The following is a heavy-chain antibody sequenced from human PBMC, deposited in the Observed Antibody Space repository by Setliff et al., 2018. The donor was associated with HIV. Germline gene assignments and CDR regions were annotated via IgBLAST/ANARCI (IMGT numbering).Heavy chain of an antibody. CDR1: GYTFTRYY. V-gene: IGHV1-46*03. CDR2: INPSGNNT. J-gene: IGHJ4*02. D-gene: IGHD3-10*01. CDR3: ARSGSYYSPFDY. Sequence: VASVKVSCKASGYTFTRYYMHWVRQAPGQGLEWMGIINPSGNNTTYAQKFQGGVTMTRDTSTSTVYMELSSLRSEDTAVYFCARSGSYYSPFDYWGQGTLVTVS.